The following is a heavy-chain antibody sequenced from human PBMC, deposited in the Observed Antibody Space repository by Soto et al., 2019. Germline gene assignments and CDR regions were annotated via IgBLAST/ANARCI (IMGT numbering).Heavy chain of an antibody. CDR3: ARGGHVVVVTAALDY. J-gene: IGHJ4*02. CDR1: GDTFTDYY. D-gene: IGHD2-21*02. V-gene: IGHV1-46*01. Sequence: QVQLVQSGTEVKKPGASVKVSCKASGDTFTDYYIHWVRQAPGQGLEWMGTVNPSGGHTTYAQHFLGRMTMTRDTSTSTLYMELASLTSEDTAIYFCARGGHVVVVTAALDYWGQGTLVTVSS. CDR2: VNPSGGHT.